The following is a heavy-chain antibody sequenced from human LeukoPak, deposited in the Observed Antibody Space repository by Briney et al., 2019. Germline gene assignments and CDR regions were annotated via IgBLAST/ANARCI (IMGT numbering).Heavy chain of an antibody. CDR3: ARHSGIATTGFRFDP. CDR2: IYYNGST. Sequence: PSETLSLTCTVSGGSISSYYWSWIRQPPGKGLEWIGYIYYNGSTNYNPSLKSRVTISVDTSKNQFSPKLSSVTAADTAVYYCARHSGIATTGFRFDPWGQGTLVTVSS. D-gene: IGHD6-13*01. CDR1: GGSISSYY. J-gene: IGHJ5*02. V-gene: IGHV4-59*08.